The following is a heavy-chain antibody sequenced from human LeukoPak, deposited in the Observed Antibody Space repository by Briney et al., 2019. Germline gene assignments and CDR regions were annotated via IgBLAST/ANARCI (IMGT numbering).Heavy chain of an antibody. V-gene: IGHV4-39*01. J-gene: IGHJ4*02. D-gene: IGHD3-10*01. Sequence: PSETLSLTCSMSSGSITATDNHYWGWIRQPPGKGLEWIGSINRGGHTYYNPPLESRFTISVDTSKNQFSLMVTSVTAADTAVYYCAGQRAWFGEWAFDYWGPGTLVTVSS. CDR3: AGQRAWFGEWAFDY. CDR1: SGSITATDNHY. CDR2: INRGGHT.